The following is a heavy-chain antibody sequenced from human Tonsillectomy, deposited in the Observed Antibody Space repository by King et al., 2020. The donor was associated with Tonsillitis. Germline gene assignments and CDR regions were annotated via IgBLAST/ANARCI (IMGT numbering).Heavy chain of an antibody. V-gene: IGHV3-30*18. CDR2: ISSDGSKK. CDR3: AKDFGSGSYYYFYMDV. CDR1: GFTFSSYG. D-gene: IGHD3-10*01. J-gene: IGHJ6*03. Sequence: HVQLVESGGGVVQPGRSLRLSCAASGFTFSSYGMHWVRQAPGKGLEWVAVISSDGSKKYCADSVKGRFTISSDNSKNTVYLQMDSLRTEETAVYYFAKDFGSGSYYYFYMDVWGKGTTVTVSS.